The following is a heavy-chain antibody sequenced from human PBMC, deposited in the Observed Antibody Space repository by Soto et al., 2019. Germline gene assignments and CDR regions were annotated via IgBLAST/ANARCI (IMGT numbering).Heavy chain of an antibody. J-gene: IGHJ4*02. Sequence: PGGSLRLSCAASGFTFSSYGMSWVRQAPGKGLEWVANIKQDGSEKYYVDSVKGRFTISRDNAKNSLYLQMNSLRAEDTAVYYCARSPSWYAAYYFAYGGQGTLVTVSS. CDR2: IKQDGSEK. CDR1: GFTFSSYG. V-gene: IGHV3-7*01. D-gene: IGHD6-13*01. CDR3: ARSPSWYAAYYFAY.